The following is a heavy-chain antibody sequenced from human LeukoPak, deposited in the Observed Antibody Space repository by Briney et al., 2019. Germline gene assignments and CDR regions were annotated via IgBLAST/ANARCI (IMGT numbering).Heavy chain of an antibody. J-gene: IGHJ4*02. CDR3: ARDGLDRGSREYYFDF. D-gene: IGHD3/OR15-3a*01. CDR2: IYSSGNT. V-gene: IGHV3-53*01. CDR1: EFTVSNNY. Sequence: GGSLRLSCAASEFTVSNNYMSWVRQAPGKGLEWVSVIYSSGNTYYADSVKGRFTISRDNSKNTLYLQMNSLRAEDTAVYYCARDGLDRGSREYYFDFWGQGTLVTVSS.